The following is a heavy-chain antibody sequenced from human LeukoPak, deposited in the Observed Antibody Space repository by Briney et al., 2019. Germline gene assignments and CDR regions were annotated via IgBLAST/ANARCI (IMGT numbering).Heavy chain of an antibody. CDR1: GFTFSSYS. J-gene: IGHJ5*02. V-gene: IGHV3-21*01. D-gene: IGHD2-15*01. Sequence: GGSLRLSCAASGFTFSSYSMNWVRQAPGKGLEWVSSISSSSSYIYYADSVKGRFTISRDNAKNSLYLQMNNLRAEDTAVYYCARDGLRKDCSGGSCYSSTGNWFDPWGQGTLVTVSS. CDR2: ISSSSSYI. CDR3: ARDGLRKDCSGGSCYSSTGNWFDP.